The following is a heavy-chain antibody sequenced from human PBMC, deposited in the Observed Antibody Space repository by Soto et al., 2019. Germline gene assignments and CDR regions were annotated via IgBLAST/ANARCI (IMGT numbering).Heavy chain of an antibody. Sequence: EVQLLESGGGLVQPGGSLRLSCVASGFTFSTYAMSWFRQAPGKGLEWVSAISGSGGTTYYADSVEGRFTISRDNSKNKMYMQMNSLRDEDTAIYYCAKASVGNDYWGQGTLVSVSS. J-gene: IGHJ4*02. V-gene: IGHV3-23*01. CDR3: AKASVGNDY. CDR1: GFTFSTYA. D-gene: IGHD6-13*01. CDR2: ISGSGGTT.